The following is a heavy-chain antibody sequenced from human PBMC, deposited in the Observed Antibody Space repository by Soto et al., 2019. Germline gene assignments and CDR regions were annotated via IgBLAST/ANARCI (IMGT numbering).Heavy chain of an antibody. CDR1: GYTFANYG. CDR2: ISVYNGDT. CDR3: ARAGRYHAGDPDP. Sequence: QVQLLQSGGEVKRPGASVRVSCKASGYTFANYGITWVRQAPGQGLELVGWISVYNGDTNFAQKFRGRVTLTTDTSTTTAYMELRGLRSDDTAVYFCARAGRYHAGDPDPWGQGTLVTVSS. V-gene: IGHV1-18*01. D-gene: IGHD2-21*02. J-gene: IGHJ5*02.